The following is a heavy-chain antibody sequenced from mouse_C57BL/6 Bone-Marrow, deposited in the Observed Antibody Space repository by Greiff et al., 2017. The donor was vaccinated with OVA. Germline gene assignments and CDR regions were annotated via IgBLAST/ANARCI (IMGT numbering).Heavy chain of an antibody. CDR1: GFSLTSYG. J-gene: IGHJ1*03. CDR2: IWRGGST. CDR3: AKKGDYSIWYFDV. V-gene: IGHV2-5*01. Sequence: VQLQQSGPGLVQPSQSLSITCTVSGFSLTSYGVHWVRQSPGKGLEWLGVIWRGGSTDYNAAFMSRLSITKDNSKSQVFFKMNSLQADDTAIYYCAKKGDYSIWYFDVWGTGTTVTVSS. D-gene: IGHD2-5*01.